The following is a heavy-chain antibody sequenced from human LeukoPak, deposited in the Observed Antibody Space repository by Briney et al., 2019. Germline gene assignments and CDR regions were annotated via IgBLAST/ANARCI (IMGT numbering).Heavy chain of an antibody. Sequence: SETLSLTCTVSGGSISSYYWSWIRQPPGKGLEWIGYIYYSGSTNYNPSLKSRVTISVDTSKNQFSLKLSSVTAADTAVYYCARRRYSYVDYGMDVWAKGPRSPSP. CDR1: GGSISSYY. V-gene: IGHV4-59*08. D-gene: IGHD5-18*01. CDR2: IYYSGST. J-gene: IGHJ6*02. CDR3: ARRRYSYVDYGMDV.